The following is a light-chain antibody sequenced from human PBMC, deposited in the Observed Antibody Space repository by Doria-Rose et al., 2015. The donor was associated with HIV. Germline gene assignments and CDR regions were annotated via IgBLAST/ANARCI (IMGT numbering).Light chain of an antibody. CDR1: SGDVGAYNY. Sequence: QSVVTQPPSASGSPGQSVTISCTGTSGDVGAYNYVSWYQQYPYKAPKLMIFEVTKRPPGVPDRFSGSKSGNTASLTVSGLQVEDEADYYCTTYAGANILVFGGG. CDR2: EVT. J-gene: IGLJ3*02. V-gene: IGLV2-8*01. CDR3: TTYAGANILV.